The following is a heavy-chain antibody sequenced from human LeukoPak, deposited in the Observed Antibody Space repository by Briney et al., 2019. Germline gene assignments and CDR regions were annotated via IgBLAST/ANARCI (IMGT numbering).Heavy chain of an antibody. CDR3: ARAHSSSWYVSDC. J-gene: IGHJ4*02. CDR1: GFTFSSYW. CDR2: LQKDGSDI. V-gene: IGHV3-30*02. D-gene: IGHD6-13*01. Sequence: GGSLRLSCAASGFTFSSYWMSWVRQAPGKGLEWVAFLQKDGSDIHYADSVEGRFTISRDNSKNTLYLQMNSLRAEDTAVYYCARAHSSSWYVSDCWGQGTLVTVSS.